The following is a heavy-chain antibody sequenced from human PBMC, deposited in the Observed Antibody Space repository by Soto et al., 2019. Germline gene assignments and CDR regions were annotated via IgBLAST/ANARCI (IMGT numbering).Heavy chain of an antibody. Sequence: AESLKISCKGSGYSFTSYWIGWVRQMPGKGLEWMGIIYPGDSDTRYSPSFQGQVTISADKSISTAYLQWSSLKASDTAMYYCARHSAYSYGSQYYYYYYGMDVWGQGTTVTVSS. J-gene: IGHJ6*02. CDR3: ARHSAYSYGSQYYYYYYGMDV. CDR1: GYSFTSYW. D-gene: IGHD5-18*01. V-gene: IGHV5-51*01. CDR2: IYPGDSDT.